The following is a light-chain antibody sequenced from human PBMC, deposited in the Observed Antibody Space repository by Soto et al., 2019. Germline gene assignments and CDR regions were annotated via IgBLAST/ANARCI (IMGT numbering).Light chain of an antibody. CDR2: EVN. J-gene: IGLJ3*02. V-gene: IGLV2-14*01. CDR1: SSDVGAHNF. CDR3: SSYTTSTTLV. Sequence: QSVPTQPTSVSGSPGQSITISCTGTSSDVGAHNFVSWYQQHPGKAPKLIIYEVNNRPSGVSDRFSGSKSGNTAFLTISGLQAEDEADYSCSSYTTSTTLVFGGGTKLTVL.